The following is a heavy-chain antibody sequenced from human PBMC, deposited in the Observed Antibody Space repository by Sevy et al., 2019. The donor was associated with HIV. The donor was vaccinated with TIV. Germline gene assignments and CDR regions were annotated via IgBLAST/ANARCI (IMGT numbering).Heavy chain of an antibody. J-gene: IGHJ6*02. D-gene: IGHD2-2*01. V-gene: IGHV3-21*01. CDR2: ISSSSSYI. Sequence: GGSLRLSCAASGFTFSSYSMNWVRQAPGKGLEWVSSISSSSSYIYYADSVKGRFTISRDNAKNSLYLQMNSLRAEDMAVYYCARDRGCSSTSCHYYYGMDVWGQGTTVTVSS. CDR3: ARDRGCSSTSCHYYYGMDV. CDR1: GFTFSSYS.